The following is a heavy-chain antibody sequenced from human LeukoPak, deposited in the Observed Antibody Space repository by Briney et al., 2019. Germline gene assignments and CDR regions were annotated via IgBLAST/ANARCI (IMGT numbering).Heavy chain of an antibody. V-gene: IGHV4-59*01. J-gene: IGHJ6*03. CDR2: IYYSGST. Sequence: SKTLSLTCTVSGGSISSYYWSWIRQPPGKGLEWIGYIYYSGSTNYNPSLKSRVTISVDTPKNQFSLKLSSVTAADTAVYYCARGPNGWWLRDGYYYYMDVWGKGTTVTVSS. CDR1: GGSISSYY. D-gene: IGHD2-15*01. CDR3: ARGPNGWWLRDGYYYYMDV.